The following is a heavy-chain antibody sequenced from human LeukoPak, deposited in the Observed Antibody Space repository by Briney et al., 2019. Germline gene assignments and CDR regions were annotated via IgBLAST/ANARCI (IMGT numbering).Heavy chain of an antibody. J-gene: IGHJ3*02. CDR1: GGSVSSSIHY. V-gene: IGHV4-61*05. D-gene: IGHD6-13*01. Sequence: PSETLSLTCTVSGGSVSSSIHYWGWIRQPPGKGLEWIGYFFYGANTNYNPSLKSRATISVDTSKNQFSLKLTSVTAADTAFYYCARHPARGQQGYAFDIWGQGTMVTVSS. CDR3: ARHPARGQQGYAFDI. CDR2: FFYGANT.